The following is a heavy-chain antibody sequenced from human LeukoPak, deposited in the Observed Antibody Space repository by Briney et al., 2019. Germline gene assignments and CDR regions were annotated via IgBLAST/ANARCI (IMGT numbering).Heavy chain of an antibody. V-gene: IGHV4-4*07. J-gene: IGHJ4*02. CDR2: IYTSGST. Sequence: SETLSLTCTVLDTAFSSYGWSWIRKPAGKGLEWIGRIYTSGSTNYNPSLKSRVTMSVDTSTNQFSLKLSSVPAADTAVYYSARDSGDTDYWGQGTLVTVSS. D-gene: IGHD5-18*01. CDR1: DTAFSSYG. CDR3: ARDSGDTDY.